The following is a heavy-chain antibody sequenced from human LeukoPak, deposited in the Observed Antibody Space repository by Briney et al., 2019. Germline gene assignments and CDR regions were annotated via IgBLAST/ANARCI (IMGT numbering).Heavy chain of an antibody. J-gene: IGHJ5*02. V-gene: IGHV5-51*01. D-gene: IGHD6-13*01. CDR1: GYSFTSYW. CDR3: ARLGVHIAAANNWFDP. Sequence: GESLKISCKGSGYSFTSYWIGWVRQKPGKGLEWMGIIYPGDSDTRYSPSFQGRVTISADKSISTAYLQWSSLKASDTAMYYCARLGVHIAAANNWFDPWGQGTLVTVSS. CDR2: IYPGDSDT.